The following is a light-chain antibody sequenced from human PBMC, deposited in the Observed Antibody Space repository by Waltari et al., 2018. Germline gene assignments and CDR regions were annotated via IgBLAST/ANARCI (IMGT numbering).Light chain of an antibody. Sequence: AIQMTQSPSSLSASVGDRVTITCRASQDIKNDLGRYQKKPHTAPTFLINAASSLQRAVPSRFSGGGSGTNFNLTISSLQPEDFATYYCLQDYTYPLTFGGGTKVEIK. CDR3: LQDYTYPLT. V-gene: IGKV1-6*02. CDR1: QDIKND. CDR2: AAS. J-gene: IGKJ4*01.